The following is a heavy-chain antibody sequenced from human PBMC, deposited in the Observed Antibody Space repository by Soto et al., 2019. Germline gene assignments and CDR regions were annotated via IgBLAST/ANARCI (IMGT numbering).Heavy chain of an antibody. V-gene: IGHV4-39*01. CDR3: ARHRAISGQGGYDYEPARDEPAFDY. D-gene: IGHD5-12*01. Sequence: PSETLSLTCTVSAGSISSSSYYWGWIRQPPGKGLEWIGSIYYSGSTYYNPSLKSRVTISVDTSKNQFSLKLSSVTAADTAVYYCARHRAISGQGGYDYEPARDEPAFDYCGKGTLVTGSS. CDR2: IYYSGST. J-gene: IGHJ4*02. CDR1: AGSISSSSYY.